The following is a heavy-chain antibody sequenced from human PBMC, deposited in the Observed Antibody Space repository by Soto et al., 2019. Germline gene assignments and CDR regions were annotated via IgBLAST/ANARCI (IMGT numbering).Heavy chain of an antibody. CDR1: SGSISNYY. V-gene: IGHV4-59*01. D-gene: IGHD3-3*01. J-gene: IGHJ6*03. CDR2: IYYSGST. CDR3: ARALFGVVTTTTDYYYYYMDV. Sequence: SETLSLTCAVSSGSISNYYWSWIRQPPGKGLERIGYIYYSGSTNYNPSLKSRVTILVDTSKNQFSLKVSSVTAADTAVYYCARALFGVVTTTTDYYYYYMDVWGKGTTVTVSS.